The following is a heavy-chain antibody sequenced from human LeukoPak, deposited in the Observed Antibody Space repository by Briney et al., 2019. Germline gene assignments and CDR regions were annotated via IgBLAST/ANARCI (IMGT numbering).Heavy chain of an antibody. CDR2: ISSSSRTI. D-gene: IGHD3-10*01. CDR3: ARSSGSSSPTAWEYYYFMDV. J-gene: IGHJ6*03. V-gene: IGHV3-48*04. Sequence: GGSLRLSCAASGFTFSDYSMNWVRQAPGKGLEWLSYISSSSRTIYYADSVRGRFTISRDNAKNSLYLQMNSLRGDDTAVYYCARSSGSSSPTAWEYYYFMDVWGEGTMVTVSS. CDR1: GFTFSDYS.